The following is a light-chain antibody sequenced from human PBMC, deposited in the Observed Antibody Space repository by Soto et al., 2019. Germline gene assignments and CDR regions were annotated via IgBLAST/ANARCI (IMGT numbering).Light chain of an antibody. CDR2: DAS. CDR1: QSVSSY. Sequence: IVVAQSPAPLSLSPGERATLSCRASQSVSSYLAWYQQKPGQAPRLLIYDASTRAAGVPARFSGSGSGTDFTLTISSLEPEDFAVYYCQQRSNWPPRTFGGGTKVDIK. CDR3: QQRSNWPPRT. V-gene: IGKV3-11*01. J-gene: IGKJ4*01.